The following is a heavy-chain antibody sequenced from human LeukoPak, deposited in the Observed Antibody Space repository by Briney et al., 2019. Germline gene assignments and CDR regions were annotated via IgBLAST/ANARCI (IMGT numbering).Heavy chain of an antibody. J-gene: IGHJ4*02. CDR2: ISAYNGNT. CDR1: GYTFTSYG. CDR3: ARGKGNYGDPASFDY. V-gene: IGHV1-18*01. Sequence: ETSVKVSCKASGYTFTSYGISWVRQAPGQGLEWMGWISAYNGNTDYAQKLQGRVTMTTDTSTSTAYMELGNLRSDDTAVYFCARGKGNYGDPASFDYWGQGTLVTVSS. D-gene: IGHD4-17*01.